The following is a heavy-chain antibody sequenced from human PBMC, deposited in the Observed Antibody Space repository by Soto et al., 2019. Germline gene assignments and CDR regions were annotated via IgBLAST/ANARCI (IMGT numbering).Heavy chain of an antibody. CDR2: INHSGST. V-gene: IGHV4-34*01. CDR1: SGCFSGYY. J-gene: IGHJ5*02. CDR3: ASDVLGDGSGGSCYGGWFDP. Sequence: PSETLSLTCAVYSGCFSGYYWSWIRQPPGKGLEWIGEINHSGSTNYNPSLKSRVTISVDTSKNQSSLKLSSVTAADTAVYYCASDVLGDGSGGSCYGGWFDPWGQGTLVTVSS. D-gene: IGHD2-15*01.